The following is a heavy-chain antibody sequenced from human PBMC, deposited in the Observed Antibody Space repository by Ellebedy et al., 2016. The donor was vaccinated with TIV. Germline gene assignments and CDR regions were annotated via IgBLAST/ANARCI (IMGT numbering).Heavy chain of an antibody. CDR2: ISSSCSTI. CDR1: GFTFSDYY. J-gene: IGHJ2*01. Sequence: GESLKISCAASGFTFSDYYMSWIRQAPGKGLEWVSYISSSCSTIYYADSVRGRFTISRDNAKNSLYLQMNSLRAEDTAVYYCARGGYNWRYFDIWGRGTLVTVSS. D-gene: IGHD1-1*01. V-gene: IGHV3-11*01. CDR3: ARGGYNWRYFDI.